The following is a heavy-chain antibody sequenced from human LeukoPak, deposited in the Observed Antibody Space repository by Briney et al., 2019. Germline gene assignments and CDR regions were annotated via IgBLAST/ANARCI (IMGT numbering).Heavy chain of an antibody. CDR2: IYPGDSDT. Sequence: GESLQISCKGSGYSFTSYWIGWVRQMPGKGLEWMGIIYPGDSDTRYSPSFQGQVTISADKSISTAYLQWSSLKASDTAMYYCAIHDFVDIAMVKYYYGMDVWGQGTTVTVSS. J-gene: IGHJ6*02. CDR3: AIHDFVDIAMVKYYYGMDV. D-gene: IGHD5-18*01. CDR1: GYSFTSYW. V-gene: IGHV5-51*01.